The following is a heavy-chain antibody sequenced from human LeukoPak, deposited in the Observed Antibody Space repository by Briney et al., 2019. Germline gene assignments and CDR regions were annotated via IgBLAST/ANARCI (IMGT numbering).Heavy chain of an antibody. J-gene: IGHJ4*02. CDR3: ARDLMITFGGVQ. Sequence: SETLSLTCTVSGDSISSSSYYWGWIRQPPGKGLEWIGSIYYSGSTYYNPSLKSRVTISVDTSKNQFSLKLSSVTAADTAVYYCARDLMITFGGVQWGQGTLVTVSS. CDR2: IYYSGST. D-gene: IGHD3-16*01. V-gene: IGHV4-39*07. CDR1: GDSISSSSYY.